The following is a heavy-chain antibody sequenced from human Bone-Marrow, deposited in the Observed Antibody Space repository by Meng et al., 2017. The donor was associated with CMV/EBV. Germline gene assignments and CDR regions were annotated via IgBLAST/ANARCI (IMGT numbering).Heavy chain of an antibody. Sequence: ASVKVSCKTSGYTFTSYGISWVRQAPGQGLEWMGWISVYNGNTNYVQSLQGRVTMTTDTSTSTAYMEMRSLRSDDTAVYYYARSGDGYSFGYYGMDVWGQGTTVTVSS. CDR1: GYTFTSYG. CDR3: ARSGDGYSFGYYGMDV. V-gene: IGHV1-18*01. CDR2: ISVYNGNT. J-gene: IGHJ6*02. D-gene: IGHD5-24*01.